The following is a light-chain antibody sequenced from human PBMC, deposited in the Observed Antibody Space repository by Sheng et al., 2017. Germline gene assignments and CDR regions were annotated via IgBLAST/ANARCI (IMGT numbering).Light chain of an antibody. CDR3: QYYSRPPRT. V-gene: IGKV3-20*01. CDR1: QSVGGNY. CDR2: GAS. Sequence: EIVLTQSPGTLSLSPGERATLSCRASQSVGGNYLAWYQQKPGQAPRLFIYGASKRATGIPDRFSGSGSGTDFTLTISRLEPEDFAVYYCQYYSRPPRTFGQGTKLEIK. J-gene: IGKJ2*01.